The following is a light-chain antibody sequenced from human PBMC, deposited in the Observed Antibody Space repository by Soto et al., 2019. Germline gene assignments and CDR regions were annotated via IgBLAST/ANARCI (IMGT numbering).Light chain of an antibody. J-gene: IGKJ1*01. V-gene: IGKV1-5*01. CDR3: QQYNSYWT. Sequence: DIQMTPSPSTLTASLGDRVTITCRAGQSISSWFAWYQQKPGRAPKLLMYDASSLESGVQSRFSGSGSGTEFTLTISSMQPDDFATYYCQQYNSYWTFGQGTKVDI. CDR1: QSISSW. CDR2: DAS.